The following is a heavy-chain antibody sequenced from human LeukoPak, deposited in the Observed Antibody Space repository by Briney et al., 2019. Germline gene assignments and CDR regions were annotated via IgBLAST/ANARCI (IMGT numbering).Heavy chain of an antibody. CDR1: GFTFSSYS. D-gene: IGHD7-27*01. J-gene: IGHJ4*02. V-gene: IGHV3-48*01. CDR2: ISNSSTI. Sequence: GGSLRLSCAASGFTFSSYSMNWVRQAPGKGLEWVSYISNSSTIYYADSVKGRFTISRDNTKNSLYLQMNSLRAEDTAVYYCARELGIFDYWGQGTLVTVSS. CDR3: ARELGIFDY.